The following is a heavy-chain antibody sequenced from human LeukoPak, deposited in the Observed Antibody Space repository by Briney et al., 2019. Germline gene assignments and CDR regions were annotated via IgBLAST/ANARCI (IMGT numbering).Heavy chain of an antibody. V-gene: IGHV1-69*06. Sequence: SVKVSCKASGGTFSSYAISWVRQAPGQGLEWMGGIIPIFGTANYAQKFQGRVTITADKSTSTAYMELSSLRSEDTALYYCARAQYSDYVLHNWFDSWGQGTLVTVSS. CDR2: IIPIFGTA. J-gene: IGHJ5*01. CDR1: GGTFSSYA. D-gene: IGHD5-12*01. CDR3: ARAQYSDYVLHNWFDS.